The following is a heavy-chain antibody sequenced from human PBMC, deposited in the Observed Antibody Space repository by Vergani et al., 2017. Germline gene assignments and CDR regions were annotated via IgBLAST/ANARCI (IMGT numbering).Heavy chain of an antibody. J-gene: IGHJ4*02. V-gene: IGHV2-70*01. CDR2: IDWDDDK. CDR1: GFSLSTSGMC. Sequence: QVPLRESGPALVKPTQTLTLTCTFSGFSLSTSGMCVSWLRQPPGKALEWLALIDWDDDKYYSTSLKTRLTISKDTSKNQVVLTMTNMDPVDTATYYCARMSSDCSSTSCYDYWGQGTLVTVSS. CDR3: ARMSSDCSSTSCYDY. D-gene: IGHD2-2*01.